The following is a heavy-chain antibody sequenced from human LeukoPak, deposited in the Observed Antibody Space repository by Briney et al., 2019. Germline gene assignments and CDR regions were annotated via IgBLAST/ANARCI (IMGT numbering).Heavy chain of an antibody. CDR3: AKALGYCSGGRCPSDY. J-gene: IGHJ4*02. V-gene: IGHV3-30*02. D-gene: IGHD2-15*01. CDR2: IRYDGSNK. Sequence: GGSLRLSCAASGSTFSSYGMHWVRQAPGKGLEWVAFIRYDGSNKYYADSVKGRFTISRDNSKNTLYLQMNSLRAEDTAVYYCAKALGYCSGGRCPSDYWGQGTLITVSS. CDR1: GSTFSSYG.